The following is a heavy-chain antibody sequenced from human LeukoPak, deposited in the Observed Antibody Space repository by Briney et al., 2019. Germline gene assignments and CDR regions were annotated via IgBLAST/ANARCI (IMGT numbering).Heavy chain of an antibody. Sequence: ASVKVSCTASGYTFTVYYMHWVRQAPGQGLEWMGWINPNSGGTNYAQKFQGRVTMTRDTSISTAYMELSRLRSDDTAVYYCARGEQQLYYYYYMDVWGKGTTVTVSS. CDR3: ARGEQQLYYYYYMDV. CDR1: GYTFTVYY. V-gene: IGHV1-2*02. D-gene: IGHD6-13*01. J-gene: IGHJ6*03. CDR2: INPNSGGT.